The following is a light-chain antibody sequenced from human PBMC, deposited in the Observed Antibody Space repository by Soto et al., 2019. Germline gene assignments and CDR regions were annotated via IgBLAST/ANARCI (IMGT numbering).Light chain of an antibody. CDR1: QSMSRW. CDR3: QQYNIYSWT. Sequence: DIEMTQSPSTLSANVGDRVTITCRASQSMSRWLAWYQQRPGKAPKLLIYDASSLQNWVPSRFSRSGSGTEFTLTISSLQPDDIATYYCQQYNIYSWTFGQGTRL. J-gene: IGKJ5*01. V-gene: IGKV1-5*01. CDR2: DAS.